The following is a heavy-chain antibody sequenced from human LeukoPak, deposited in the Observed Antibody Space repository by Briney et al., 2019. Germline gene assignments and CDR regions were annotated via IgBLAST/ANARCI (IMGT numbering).Heavy chain of an antibody. V-gene: IGHV3-23*01. CDR1: GFTFSSYA. CDR3: AKQGDYYGSGGRTYYYYYMDV. Sequence: PGGSLRLSCAASGFTFSSYAMSWVRQAPGKGLEWVSAISGSGGSTYYADSVKGRFAISRDNSKNTLYLQMNSLRAEDTAVYYCAKQGDYYGSGGRTYYYYYMDVWGKGTTVTVSS. CDR2: ISGSGGST. J-gene: IGHJ6*03. D-gene: IGHD3-10*01.